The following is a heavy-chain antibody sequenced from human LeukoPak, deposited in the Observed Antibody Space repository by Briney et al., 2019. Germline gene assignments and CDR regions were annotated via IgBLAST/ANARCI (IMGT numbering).Heavy chain of an antibody. J-gene: IGHJ4*02. CDR3: ARDVSHCGGDCYSNY. CDR1: GFTFSTYS. Sequence: PGGSLRLSCAASGFTFSTYSMHWVRQAPGKGLEWVSSISSSSNYIYYADSVKGRFTISRDNAKNSLYLQMNSLRAEGTAVYYCARDVSHCGGDCYSNYWGQGTLVTVSS. CDR2: ISSSSNYI. D-gene: IGHD2-21*02. V-gene: IGHV3-21*01.